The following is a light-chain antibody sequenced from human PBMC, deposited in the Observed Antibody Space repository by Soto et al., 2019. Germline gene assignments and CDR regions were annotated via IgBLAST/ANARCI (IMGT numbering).Light chain of an antibody. CDR1: SSDVGGYNY. CDR2: DVS. Sequence: QSALTQPASVSGSPGQSITISCTGTSSDVGGYNYVSWYQHHAGKAPKLIIYDVSNRPSGVSIRFSGSKSDNTASLTISGLQPEDEADYYCNSYTSSSIHVFGTGTKVTVL. CDR3: NSYTSSSIHV. V-gene: IGLV2-14*03. J-gene: IGLJ1*01.